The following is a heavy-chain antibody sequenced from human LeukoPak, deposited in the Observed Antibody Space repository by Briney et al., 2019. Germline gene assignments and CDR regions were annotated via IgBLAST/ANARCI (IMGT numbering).Heavy chain of an antibody. CDR2: IIPIFGTA. J-gene: IGHJ3*02. V-gene: IGHV1-69*05. Sequence: SVTVSCKASGGTFSSYAISWVRQAPGQGLEWMGGIIPIFGTANYAQKFQGRVTITTDESTSTAYMELSSLRSEDTAVYYCARGLVPAAVHDAFDIWGQGTMVTVSS. CDR3: ARGLVPAAVHDAFDI. D-gene: IGHD2-2*01. CDR1: GGTFSSYA.